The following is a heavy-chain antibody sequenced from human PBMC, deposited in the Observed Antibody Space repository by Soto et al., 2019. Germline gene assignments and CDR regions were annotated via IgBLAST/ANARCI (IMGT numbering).Heavy chain of an antibody. Sequence: WTWIRQHPGNGLEWIGYISYSGSTYYNPSLESRITISVDTSKNQFSLNLTSVTAADTAVYYCARAGVNDDYVYSGQGTLVTVSS. CDR3: ARAGVNDDYVY. J-gene: IGHJ4*02. D-gene: IGHD4-17*01. V-gene: IGHV4-31*02. CDR2: ISYSGST.